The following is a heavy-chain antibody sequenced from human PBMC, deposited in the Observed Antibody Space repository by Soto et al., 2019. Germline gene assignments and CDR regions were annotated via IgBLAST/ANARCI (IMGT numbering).Heavy chain of an antibody. Sequence: QVQLVQSGAEVKKPGASVKVPCKPSGYTFTSYGITWVRQAPGQGLEWMGGISAYNGNTNYAQKFQGRVTMTTDPSKSTAYLELRSLGSDDTAVYYCESGWFGEFVYQFDYWGQGTLVTVSS. CDR1: GYTFTSYG. D-gene: IGHD3-10*01. CDR2: ISAYNGNT. V-gene: IGHV1-18*01. CDR3: ESGWFGEFVYQFDY. J-gene: IGHJ4*02.